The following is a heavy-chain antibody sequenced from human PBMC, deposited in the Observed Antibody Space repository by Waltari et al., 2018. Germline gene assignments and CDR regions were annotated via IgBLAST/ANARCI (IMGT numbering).Heavy chain of an antibody. CDR2: IYYSGST. J-gene: IGHJ3*02. V-gene: IGHV4-59*11. CDR1: GGSISSHY. CDR3: ARIPSSSWSFNKWELANDAFDI. Sequence: QVQLQESGPGLVTPSETLSLTCTVSGGSISSHYWSWIRQPPGKGLEWIGYIYYSGSTNYNPSLKSRVTISVDTSKNQFSLKLSSVTAADTAVYYCARIPSSSWSFNKWELANDAFDIWGQGTMVTVSS. D-gene: IGHD6-13*01.